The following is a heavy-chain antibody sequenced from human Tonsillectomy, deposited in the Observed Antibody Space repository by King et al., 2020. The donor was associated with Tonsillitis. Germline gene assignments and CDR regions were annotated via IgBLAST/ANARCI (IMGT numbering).Heavy chain of an antibody. D-gene: IGHD3-22*01. CDR2: MNPNSGNT. Sequence: QLVQSGAEVKKPGASVKVSCKASGYTFTSYDINWVRQATGQGLEWMGWMNPNSGNTGYAQMFQGRVTMTRNTSISTAYMELSSLRSEDTAVYYCARALGYYASSGYYPYYYYGMDVWGHGTTVTVS. V-gene: IGHV1-8*01. CDR3: ARALGYYASSGYYPYYYYGMDV. CDR1: GYTFTSYD. J-gene: IGHJ6*02.